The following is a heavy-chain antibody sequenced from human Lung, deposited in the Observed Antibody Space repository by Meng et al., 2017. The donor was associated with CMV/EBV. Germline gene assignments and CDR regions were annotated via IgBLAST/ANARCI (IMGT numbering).Heavy chain of an antibody. CDR2: ITGSGGST. CDR1: GFTFSSYA. D-gene: IGHD2-2*01. V-gene: IGHV3-23*01. Sequence: GESLKISCAASGFTFSSYAMSWVRQAPGKGLEWVSAITGSGGSTYYADSVKGRFTISRDNSKNTLYLQMNSLRAEDTAVYYCAKVVVPAAMRYWFDPWGQGTLVTVSS. J-gene: IGHJ5*02. CDR3: AKVVVPAAMRYWFDP.